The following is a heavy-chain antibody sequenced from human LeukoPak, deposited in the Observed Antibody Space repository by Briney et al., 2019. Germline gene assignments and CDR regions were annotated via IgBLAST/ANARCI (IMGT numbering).Heavy chain of an antibody. Sequence: PSQTLSLTCTVSGGSISSGGDYWSWIRQHPGKGLEWIGYIYCSGSTYYNPSLLSRVTMSVDTSKNQFSLDLSSVTAADTAVYFCARSSLTGSFDYWGQGTLVTVSS. D-gene: IGHD3-9*01. CDR2: IYCSGST. CDR3: ARSSLTGSFDY. V-gene: IGHV4-31*03. CDR1: GGSISSGGDY. J-gene: IGHJ4*02.